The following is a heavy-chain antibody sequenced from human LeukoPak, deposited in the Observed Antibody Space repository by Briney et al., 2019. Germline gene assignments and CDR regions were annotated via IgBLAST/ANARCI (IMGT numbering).Heavy chain of an antibody. Sequence: GGSLRLSCLTSGFTFSTNAMSWVRQAPGKGLEWILGISGSGASTYYADSVTGRFTISRDNSRNTLYLQVNSLRGDDTAVYYCAKDVGKWESLHFFDYWGQGTLVTVSS. CDR2: ISGSGAST. D-gene: IGHD1-26*01. V-gene: IGHV3-23*01. CDR3: AKDVGKWESLHFFDY. J-gene: IGHJ4*02. CDR1: GFTFSTNA.